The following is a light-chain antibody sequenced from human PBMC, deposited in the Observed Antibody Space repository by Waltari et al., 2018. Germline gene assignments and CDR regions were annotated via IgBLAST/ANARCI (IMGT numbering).Light chain of an antibody. CDR2: GAS. Sequence: EIVLTQSPGTLSLSPGERATLSCRASQIVNNYLAWFQQKPGQAPRLLIHGASSRATGIPDRISGSGSGTDFTLTISGLEPQDFAVYYCQQYSSSPLTFGPGTKVDIK. CDR1: QIVNNY. CDR3: QQYSSSPLT. J-gene: IGKJ3*01. V-gene: IGKV3-20*01.